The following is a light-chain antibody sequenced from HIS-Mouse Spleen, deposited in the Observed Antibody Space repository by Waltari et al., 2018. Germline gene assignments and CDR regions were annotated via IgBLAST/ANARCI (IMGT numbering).Light chain of an antibody. CDR1: SSHVGGYNY. J-gene: IGLJ2*01. CDR2: DVS. Sequence: QSALTQPASVSGSPGQSITISCTGTSSHVGGYNYVSWYQQHPGKAPKLMIYDVSNRPSGVSNRFSGSKSGNTASLTISGLQAEDEADYYCSSYTSSSTLFGGGTKLTVL. V-gene: IGLV2-14*03. CDR3: SSYTSSSTL.